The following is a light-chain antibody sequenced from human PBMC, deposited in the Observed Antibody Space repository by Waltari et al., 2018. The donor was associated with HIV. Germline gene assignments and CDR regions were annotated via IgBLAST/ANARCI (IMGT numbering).Light chain of an antibody. V-gene: IGLV3-21*04. CDR1: HIGSKG. CDR3: QLWDGTGDHPGV. Sequence: SYVLTQPPSVSVAPGKTARITCGGNHIGSKGVHWYQQKPGQAPGLVIYYDGHRPSGLPERFLGSKSGNTATLTISRVEAGDEADYYCQLWDGTGDHPGVFGTGTQVTVL. J-gene: IGLJ1*01. CDR2: YDG.